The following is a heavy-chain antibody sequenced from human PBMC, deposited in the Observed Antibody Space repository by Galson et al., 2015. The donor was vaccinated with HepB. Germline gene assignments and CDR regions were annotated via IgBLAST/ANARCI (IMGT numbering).Heavy chain of an antibody. J-gene: IGHJ4*02. Sequence: SVKVSCKASGYILSTYGVGWVRQAPGQGLEWMGWSSAYNGDTKYSQKLQGRVTMTIDTSTSSIYMELRSLRSDDTAVYYCAISVGSFTSVWGSYLYWGQGTLVTVSS. D-gene: IGHD3-16*02. CDR3: AISVGSFTSVWGSYLY. V-gene: IGHV1-18*01. CDR1: GYILSTYG. CDR2: SSAYNGDT.